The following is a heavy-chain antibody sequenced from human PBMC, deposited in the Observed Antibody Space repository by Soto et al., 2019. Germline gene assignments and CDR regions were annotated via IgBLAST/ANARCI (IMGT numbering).Heavy chain of an antibody. J-gene: IGHJ3*02. CDR3: ARTGVVVSSDAFDI. CDR1: GFTFSSYS. D-gene: IGHD2-15*01. Sequence: GGSLRLACAASGFTFSSYSMNWVRQAPGKGLEWVSSISSSSSYIYYADSVKGRFTISRDNAKNSLYLQMNSLRAEDTAVYYCARTGVVVSSDAFDIWGQGTMVTVSS. V-gene: IGHV3-21*01. CDR2: ISSSSSYI.